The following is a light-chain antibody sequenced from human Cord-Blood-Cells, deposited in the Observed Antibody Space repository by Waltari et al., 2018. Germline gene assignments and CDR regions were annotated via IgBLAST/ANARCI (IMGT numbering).Light chain of an antibody. CDR1: QSISSY. V-gene: IGKV1-39*01. Sequence: DIQMTQSPTSLSASVGDRVTITCRASQSISSYLNWYQKKPGKAPKLLIYAASSLQSGVPSRFSGSGSVTDFTLTISSLQPEDFATYYCQQSYSTPITFGQGTRLEIK. CDR2: AAS. J-gene: IGKJ5*01. CDR3: QQSYSTPIT.